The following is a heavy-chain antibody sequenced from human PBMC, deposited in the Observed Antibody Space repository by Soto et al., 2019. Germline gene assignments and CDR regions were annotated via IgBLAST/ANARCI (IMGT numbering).Heavy chain of an antibody. D-gene: IGHD2-2*02. J-gene: IGHJ6*02. CDR1: GFTFSSYA. Sequence: GGSLRLSCAASGFTFSSYAMHWVRQAPGKGLEWVAVISYDGSNKYYADSVKGRFTISRDNSKNTLYLQMNSLRAEDTAVYYCARERVVVVPAAIFGDAYYYYGMDVWGQGTTVTVSS. CDR2: ISYDGSNK. CDR3: ARERVVVVPAAIFGDAYYYYGMDV. V-gene: IGHV3-30-3*01.